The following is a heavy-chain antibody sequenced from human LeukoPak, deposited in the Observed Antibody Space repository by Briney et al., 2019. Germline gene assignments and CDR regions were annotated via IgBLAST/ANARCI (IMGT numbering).Heavy chain of an antibody. D-gene: IGHD3-22*01. J-gene: IGHJ3*02. CDR3: ARNAYYYDSSGDAFDI. CDR1: GFTFSSYS. CDR2: ISSSSSYI. Sequence: GGSLRLSCAASGFTFSSYSMNWVRQAPGKGLEWVSSISSSSSYIYYADSVKGRFTISRDNAKNSLYLQMNSLRAEDTAVYYCARNAYYYDSSGDAFDIWGQGTMVTVSS. V-gene: IGHV3-21*01.